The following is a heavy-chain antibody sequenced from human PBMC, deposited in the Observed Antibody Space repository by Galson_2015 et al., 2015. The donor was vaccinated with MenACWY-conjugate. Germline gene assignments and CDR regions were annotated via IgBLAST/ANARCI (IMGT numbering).Heavy chain of an antibody. V-gene: IGHV1-3*01. J-gene: IGHJ1*01. CDR1: EYTFTSFA. CDR3: ARSPRDYDSGRDSFHH. D-gene: IGHD3-10*01. Sequence: SVKVSCKASEYTFTSFAMHWVRQAPGQRLEWMGWINAGTGNTEYSQKFQGRLTVTGDTSAKTAYMELSSLKSEDTAVYYCARSPRDYDSGRDSFHHWGQGTLVTVSS. CDR2: INAGTGNT.